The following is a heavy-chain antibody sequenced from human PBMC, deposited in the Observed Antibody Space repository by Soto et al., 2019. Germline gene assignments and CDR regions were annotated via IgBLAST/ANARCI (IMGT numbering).Heavy chain of an antibody. J-gene: IGHJ6*02. CDR1: GFTFSSYA. V-gene: IGHV3-30-3*01. Sequence: QVQLVESGGGVVQPGRSLRLSCAASGFTFSSYAMHWVRQAPGKGLEWVAVISYDGSNKYYADSVKGRFTISRDNSKNTLYLQMNSLRAEDTAVYYCARDYDFWSGYIGYYYYYGMDVGGQGTTVTVSS. D-gene: IGHD3-3*01. CDR2: ISYDGSNK. CDR3: ARDYDFWSGYIGYYYYYGMDV.